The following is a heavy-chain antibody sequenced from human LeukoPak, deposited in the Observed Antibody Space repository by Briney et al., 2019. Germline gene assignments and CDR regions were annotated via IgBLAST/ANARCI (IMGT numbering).Heavy chain of an antibody. J-gene: IGHJ4*02. CDR3: VKGGGYCSSTSCPPPYYFDY. CDR2: IRSNGGST. CDR1: GFTFSSYA. Sequence: GGSLRLSCSASGFTFSSYAIHWVRQAPGKGLEYFSAIRSNGGSTYYVDSVKGRFTISRDNSKNTLYLQMSSLRAEDTAVYYCVKGGGYCSSTSCPPPYYFDYWGQGILVTVSS. V-gene: IGHV3-64D*06. D-gene: IGHD2-2*01.